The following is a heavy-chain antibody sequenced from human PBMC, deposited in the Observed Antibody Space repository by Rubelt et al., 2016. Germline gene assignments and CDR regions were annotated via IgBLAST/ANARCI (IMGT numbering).Heavy chain of an antibody. CDR1: GYTFTNHA. D-gene: IGHD2-2*01. J-gene: IGHJ4*02. Sequence: QVQLVQSGAEVKRPGASVMLYCQASGYTFTNHAIHWLSQAPDPRLNWMGWINIGNANTRYSQNLQVRLTTARDPSASPAYMELTSLTSEDPAVYFCARRDARHFDYWGQGTLVTVS. V-gene: IGHV1-3*04. CDR3: ARRDARHFDY. CDR2: INIGNANT.